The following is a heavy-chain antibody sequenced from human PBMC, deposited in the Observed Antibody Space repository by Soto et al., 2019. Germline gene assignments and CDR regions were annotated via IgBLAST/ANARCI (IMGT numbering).Heavy chain of an antibody. Sequence: SVKVSCKASGGTFSSYAISWVRQAPGQGLEWMGGIIPIFGTANYAQKFQGRVTITADESTSTAYMELSRLRSDDTAVYYCAIARGGVERITMVRGVIFAFDIWGQGTMVTVSS. V-gene: IGHV1-69*13. CDR1: GGTFSSYA. CDR3: AIARGGVERITMVRGVIFAFDI. CDR2: IIPIFGTA. J-gene: IGHJ3*02. D-gene: IGHD3-10*01.